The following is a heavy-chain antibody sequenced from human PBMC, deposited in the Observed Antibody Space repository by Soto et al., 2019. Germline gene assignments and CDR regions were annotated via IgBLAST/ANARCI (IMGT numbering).Heavy chain of an antibody. CDR2: IWYDGSNK. CDR1: GFTFSSYG. J-gene: IGHJ4*02. Sequence: GESLKISCAASGFTFSSYGMHWVRQAPGKGLEWVAVIWYDGSNKYYADSVKGRFTISRDNSKNTLYLQMNSLRAEDTAVYYCARMGGPYDSSGYYYVPADYWGQGTLVTVS. D-gene: IGHD3-22*01. V-gene: IGHV3-33*01. CDR3: ARMGGPYDSSGYYYVPADY.